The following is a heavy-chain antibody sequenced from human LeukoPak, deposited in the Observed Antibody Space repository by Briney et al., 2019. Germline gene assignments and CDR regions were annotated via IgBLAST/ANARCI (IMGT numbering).Heavy chain of an antibody. CDR2: IYYSGST. CDR1: GGSISSYY. D-gene: IGHD6-13*01. Sequence: SETLSLTCTVSGGSISSYYWSWIRQPPGQGLEWIGYIYYSGSTNYNPSLKSRVTISVDTSKNQFSLKLSSVTAADTAVYYCARDRGGASGRPYYYFDYWGQGTLVTVSS. CDR3: ARDRGGASGRPYYYFDY. J-gene: IGHJ4*02. V-gene: IGHV4-59*01.